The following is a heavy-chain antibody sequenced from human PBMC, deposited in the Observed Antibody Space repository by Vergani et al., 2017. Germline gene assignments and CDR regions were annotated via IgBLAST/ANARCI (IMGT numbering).Heavy chain of an antibody. D-gene: IGHD3-10*01. J-gene: IGHJ6*02. CDR3: ARGAYYYGSGSYVVTYGMDV. Sequence: QLQLQESGPGLVKPSETLSLTCTVSGGSISSYYWSWIRQPPGKGLEWIGYIYYSGSTNYNPSLKSRVTISVDTSKNQFSLKLSYVTAADTAVYYCARGAYYYGSGSYVVTYGMDVWGQGTTVTVSS. CDR1: GGSISSYY. CDR2: IYYSGST. V-gene: IGHV4-59*01.